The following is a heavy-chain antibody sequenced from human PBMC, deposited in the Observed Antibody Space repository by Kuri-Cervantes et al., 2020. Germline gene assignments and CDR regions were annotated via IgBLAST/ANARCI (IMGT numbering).Heavy chain of an antibody. Sequence: GESLKISCVVSGFTFSSYVMHWVRQAPGKGLEWVTAISYDGSNKDYADSVKGRFTISRDNAKNSLYLQMNSLRAEDTAVYYCAREGYNWNYVGPYYYYYYMDVWGKGTTVTVSS. V-gene: IGHV3-30*03. CDR1: GFTFSSYV. J-gene: IGHJ6*03. D-gene: IGHD1-7*01. CDR2: ISYDGSNK. CDR3: AREGYNWNYVGPYYYYYYMDV.